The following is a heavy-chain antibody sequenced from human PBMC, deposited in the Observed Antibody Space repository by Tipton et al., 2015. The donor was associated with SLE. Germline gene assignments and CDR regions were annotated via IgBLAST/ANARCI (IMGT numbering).Heavy chain of an antibody. CDR2: IYTTGST. J-gene: IGHJ5*02. Sequence: TLSLTCTVSGGSISSYYWSWIRQPPGKGLESIGYIYTTGSTNYNPSLKSRVTISVDTSKNQFSLKVRSVTAADTAVFYCARQRRVGWFDPWGQGSLVSV. D-gene: IGHD1-26*01. CDR3: ARQRRVGWFDP. CDR1: GGSISSYY. V-gene: IGHV4-4*08.